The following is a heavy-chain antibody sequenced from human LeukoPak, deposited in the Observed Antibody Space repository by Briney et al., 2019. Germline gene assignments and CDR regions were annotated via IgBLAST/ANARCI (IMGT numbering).Heavy chain of an antibody. Sequence: PSETLSLTCTVSGGSISSYYWSWIRQPPGKGLEWIGYIYYSGSTNYNPSLKSRVTISVDTSKNQFSLKLSSVTAADTAVYYCARDHRRAAAGTYYYYYYMDVWGKGTTVTVSS. CDR3: ARDHRRAAAGTYYYYYYMDV. D-gene: IGHD6-13*01. CDR2: IYYSGST. CDR1: GGSISSYY. J-gene: IGHJ6*03. V-gene: IGHV4-59*01.